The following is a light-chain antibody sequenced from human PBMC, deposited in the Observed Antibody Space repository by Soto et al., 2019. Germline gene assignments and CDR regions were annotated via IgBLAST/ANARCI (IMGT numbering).Light chain of an antibody. V-gene: IGKV1-33*01. CDR3: QHCDYRPM. CDR2: DAS. CDR1: QDITSY. Sequence: DIQMTQSPSSLSASVGDRVTITCQASQDITSYLNWYQHKPGKAPKLLIYDASILEAGVPPRFSGSGSGTDFTLTSSSLQPEDVATYYCQHCDYRPMFGAGTTVDFK. J-gene: IGKJ3*01.